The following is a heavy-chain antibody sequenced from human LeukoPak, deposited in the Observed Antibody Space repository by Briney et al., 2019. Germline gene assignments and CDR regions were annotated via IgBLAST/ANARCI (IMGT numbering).Heavy chain of an antibody. V-gene: IGHV4-30-2*01. CDR1: GGSISSGGYS. Sequence: PSETLSLTCAVSGGSISSGGYSWSWIRQPPGKGLEWIGYIYHSGSTYYNPSLKSRVTISVDRSKNQFSLKLSSVTAADTAVYYCARGHHMVSIDYWGQGTLVTVSS. J-gene: IGHJ4*02. CDR3: ARGHHMVSIDY. CDR2: IYHSGST. D-gene: IGHD1-14*01.